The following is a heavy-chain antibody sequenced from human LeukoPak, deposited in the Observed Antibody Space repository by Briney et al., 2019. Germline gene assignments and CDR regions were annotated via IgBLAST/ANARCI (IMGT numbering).Heavy chain of an antibody. Sequence: GGSLRLSCAASGFTFSSYSMNWVRQAPGKGLAWVSSISSSSSYIYYADSVKGRFTISRDNAKNSLYLQMNSLRAEDTAVYYCAREVSQLLRHFDYWGQGTLVTVSS. D-gene: IGHD2-2*01. CDR1: GFTFSSYS. V-gene: IGHV3-21*01. CDR3: AREVSQLLRHFDY. J-gene: IGHJ4*02. CDR2: ISSSSSYI.